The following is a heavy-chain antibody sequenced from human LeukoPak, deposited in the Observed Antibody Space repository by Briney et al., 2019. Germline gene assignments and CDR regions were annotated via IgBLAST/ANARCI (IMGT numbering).Heavy chain of an antibody. Sequence: PGGSLRLSCAASGFTFSNYAMSWVRQAPGKGLEWVSGISGSGGSTYYADSVKGRFTISRDNSKNTLYLQMNSLRAEDTAVYYCAKDLGGQYGLDYFDYWGQGTLVTVSS. CDR3: AKDLGGQYGLDYFDY. D-gene: IGHD3-16*01. CDR2: ISGSGGST. V-gene: IGHV3-23*01. J-gene: IGHJ4*02. CDR1: GFTFSNYA.